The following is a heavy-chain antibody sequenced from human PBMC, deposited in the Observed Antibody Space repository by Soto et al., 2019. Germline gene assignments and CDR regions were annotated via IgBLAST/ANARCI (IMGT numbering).Heavy chain of an antibody. CDR1: GGTFSSYA. Sequence: GASVKVSCKASGGTFSSYAISWVRQAPGQGLEWMGGIIPIFGTANYAQKFQGRVTITADESTSTAYMELSSLRSEDTAVYYCAKDTYYYDSGGQNYYGMDVWGQGTTVAVSS. CDR2: IIPIFGTA. J-gene: IGHJ6*02. V-gene: IGHV1-69*13. CDR3: AKDTYYYDSGGQNYYGMDV. D-gene: IGHD3-22*01.